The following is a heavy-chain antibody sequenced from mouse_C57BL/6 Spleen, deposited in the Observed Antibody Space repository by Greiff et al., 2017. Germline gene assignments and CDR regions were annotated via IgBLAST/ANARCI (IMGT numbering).Heavy chain of an antibody. J-gene: IGHJ4*01. CDR3: LKLGGGNYVSYAMDY. D-gene: IGHD2-1*01. CDR1: GFTFTDYY. V-gene: IGHV7-4*01. CDR2: IRNKANGYTT. Sequence: EVKLMESGGGLVQPGASLRLSCAASGFTFTDYYMSWVRQPPGKAPEWLALIRNKANGYTTAYTVSVKGRFTISRDNSQNILYLQMNTLRAEDSATYYCLKLGGGNYVSYAMDYWGQGTSVTVSS.